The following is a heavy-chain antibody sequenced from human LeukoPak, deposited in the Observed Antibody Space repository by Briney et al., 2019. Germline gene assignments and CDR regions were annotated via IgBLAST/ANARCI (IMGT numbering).Heavy chain of an antibody. J-gene: IGHJ4*02. CDR2: IYSGGST. CDR3: ARDPGARYSSGWYCLDY. V-gene: IGHV3-66*01. CDR1: GFTVSSNY. Sequence: GGSLRLSCAASGFTVSSNYVSWVRQAPGKGLEWVSVIYSGGSTYYADSAKGRFTISRDNSKNTLYLQMNSLRAEDTAVYYCARDPGARYSSGWYCLDYWGQGTLVTVSS. D-gene: IGHD6-19*01.